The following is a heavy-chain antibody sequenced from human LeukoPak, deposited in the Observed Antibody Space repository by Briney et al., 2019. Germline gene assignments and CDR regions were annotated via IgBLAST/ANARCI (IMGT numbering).Heavy chain of an antibody. D-gene: IGHD6-25*01. Sequence: TETLSLTCTVSGDSISRSTYYWAWIRQPPGKGLEWIGSVYYGRSPYFNPSLESRATISVDTSKNHFSLKMSSVTAADTAVYYCARSSGTGTFSYWGQGTLVTVSS. CDR3: ARSSGTGTFSY. CDR1: GDSISRSTYY. J-gene: IGHJ4*02. V-gene: IGHV4-39*02. CDR2: VYYGRSP.